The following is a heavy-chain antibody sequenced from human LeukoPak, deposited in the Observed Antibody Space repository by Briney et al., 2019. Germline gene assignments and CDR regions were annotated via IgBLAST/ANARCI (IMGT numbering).Heavy chain of an antibody. V-gene: IGHV3-74*01. CDR2: INTDGSNT. Sequence: GGSLRLSCAASGFTFSTYWMHWVRQAPGKGLVWVSRINTDGSNTGYADSVKGRFTISRDNAKNTLYLQMDSLRAEGTAVYYCSRWGPYCSSTSCYGLGYWGQGTLVTVSS. J-gene: IGHJ4*02. D-gene: IGHD2-2*01. CDR3: SRWGPYCSSTSCYGLGY. CDR1: GFTFSTYW.